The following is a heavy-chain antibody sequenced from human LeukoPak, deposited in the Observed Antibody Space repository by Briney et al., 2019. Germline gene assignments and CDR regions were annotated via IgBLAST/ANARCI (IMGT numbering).Heavy chain of an antibody. V-gene: IGHV1-18*01. CDR2: ISAYNGNT. CDR1: GYSFRNYD. Sequence: ASVKVSCKASGYSFRNYDMNWLRQAPGQGLEWMGWISAYNGNTNYAQKLQGRVTMTTDTSTSTAYMELRSLTSDDTAVYYCARVGQWLEPQGAFDIWGQGTMVTVSS. CDR3: ARVGQWLEPQGAFDI. D-gene: IGHD6-19*01. J-gene: IGHJ3*02.